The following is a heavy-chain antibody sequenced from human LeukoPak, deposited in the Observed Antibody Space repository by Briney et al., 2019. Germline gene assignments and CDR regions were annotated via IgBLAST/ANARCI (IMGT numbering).Heavy chain of an antibody. Sequence: SQPLSLTCTVSGGSISCGDYYWRWIRQPPGKGLESIEYIYYSRSTYYNPSLKSRVTISVDTSKSQFSLKLSSVTAADTAVYYCARDRSYYGSGSSGMDLWGKGTTVSVSS. J-gene: IGHJ6*04. CDR3: ARDRSYYGSGSSGMDL. CDR1: GGSISCGDYY. D-gene: IGHD3-10*01. CDR2: IYYSRST. V-gene: IGHV4-30-4*01.